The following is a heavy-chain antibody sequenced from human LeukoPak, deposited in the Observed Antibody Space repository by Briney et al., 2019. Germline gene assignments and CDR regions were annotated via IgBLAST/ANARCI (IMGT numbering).Heavy chain of an antibody. Sequence: SETLSLTCTVSGGSISSYYWSWIRQPAGKGLEWIGRIYTSGSTNYNPSLKSRVTISVDTSKNQISLKLTSVTAADTAVYYCARVAGDPIYYYYYMDVWGKGTTVTVSS. CDR3: ARVAGDPIYYYYYMDV. CDR1: GGSISSYY. J-gene: IGHJ6*03. D-gene: IGHD7-27*01. CDR2: IYTSGST. V-gene: IGHV4-4*07.